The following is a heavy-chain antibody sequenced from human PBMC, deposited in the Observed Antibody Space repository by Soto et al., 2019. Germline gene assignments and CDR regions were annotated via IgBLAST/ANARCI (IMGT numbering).Heavy chain of an antibody. J-gene: IGHJ4*02. D-gene: IGHD3-9*01. Sequence: PSCSVRICCAASGVIFIKYWMTWIRQTPGKGLEWVANIKPDGGEKYYVESVKGRFTISRDNAENSLYLQMNSLRVEDTAVYYCARDADISWGQGTLATVSS. CDR2: IKPDGGEK. CDR1: GVIFIKYW. V-gene: IGHV3-7*01. CDR3: ARDADIS.